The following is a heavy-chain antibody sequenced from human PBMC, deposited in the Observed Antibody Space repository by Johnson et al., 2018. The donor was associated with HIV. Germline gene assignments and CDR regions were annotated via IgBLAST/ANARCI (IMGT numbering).Heavy chain of an antibody. CDR1: GFTFDDYA. D-gene: IGHD6-19*01. CDR2: LRWNSGSI. J-gene: IGHJ3*02. Sequence: VQLVESGGGVVQPGRSLRLSCAASGFTFDDYAMHWVRQAPGKGLEWVSGLRWNSGSIGYADSVKGRFTISRDNAKNSLYLQMNSLRAEDTALYYCARDRRAVRGTFDIWGQGTMVTLSS. V-gene: IGHV3-9*01. CDR3: ARDRRAVRGTFDI.